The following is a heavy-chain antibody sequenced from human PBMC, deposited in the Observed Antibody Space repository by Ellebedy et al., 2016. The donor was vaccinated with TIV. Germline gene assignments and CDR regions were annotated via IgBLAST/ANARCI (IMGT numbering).Heavy chain of an antibody. CDR3: ARDRHYSDSSGYYNDY. D-gene: IGHD3-22*01. CDR1: GFTFGSSA. Sequence: GESLKISCAASGFTFGSSAMSWIRQAPGKGLEWVSAISGSGGATYYEDSVRGRFTISRDNSKNTLYLQMNSLRAEDTAVYYCARDRHYSDSSGYYNDYWGQGTLVTVSS. J-gene: IGHJ4*02. CDR2: ISGSGGAT. V-gene: IGHV3-23*01.